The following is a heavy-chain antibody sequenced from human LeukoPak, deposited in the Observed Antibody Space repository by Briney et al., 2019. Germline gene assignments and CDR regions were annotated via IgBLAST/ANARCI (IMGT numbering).Heavy chain of an antibody. V-gene: IGHV1-24*01. Sequence: ASVTVSCTVSGYTLTELSMHWVRQAPGKGLEWMGGFDPEDGETIYAQKFQGRVTMTEDTSTDTAYMELSSLRSEDTAVYYCATGLEGYSSLGYFDYWGQGTLVTVSS. J-gene: IGHJ4*02. CDR1: GYTLTELS. D-gene: IGHD6-13*01. CDR3: ATGLEGYSSLGYFDY. CDR2: FDPEDGET.